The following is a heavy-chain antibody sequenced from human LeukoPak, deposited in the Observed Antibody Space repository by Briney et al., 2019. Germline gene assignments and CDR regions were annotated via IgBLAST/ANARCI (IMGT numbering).Heavy chain of an antibody. D-gene: IGHD4-23*01. J-gene: IGHJ3*02. CDR2: ISAYNGNT. Sequence: ASVTVSCTASGYTFTSYGISWVRQAPGQGLEWMGWISAYNGNTSYAQKLQGRVTMTTDTSTSTAYMELRSLRSDDTAVYYCARDDGGPDAFDIWGQGTMVTVSS. CDR3: ARDDGGPDAFDI. CDR1: GYTFTSYG. V-gene: IGHV1-18*01.